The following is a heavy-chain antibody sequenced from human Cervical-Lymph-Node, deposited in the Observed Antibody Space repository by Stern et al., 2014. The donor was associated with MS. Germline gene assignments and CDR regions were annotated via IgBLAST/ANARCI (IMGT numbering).Heavy chain of an antibody. CDR1: GDSISSGGYY. V-gene: IGHV4-31*03. CDR3: ARADYVDYTGGLGY. J-gene: IGHJ4*02. D-gene: IGHD4-17*01. Sequence: QVQLLQPGPGLVKPSQTLSLTCTVSGDSISSGGYYWTWIRQPPGKGLEWIGYISYSGSASYNPSLKSRLTMSVDTSKNQFSLKLSSVNAADTAVYYCARADYVDYTGGLGYWGQGTLVTVSS. CDR2: ISYSGSA.